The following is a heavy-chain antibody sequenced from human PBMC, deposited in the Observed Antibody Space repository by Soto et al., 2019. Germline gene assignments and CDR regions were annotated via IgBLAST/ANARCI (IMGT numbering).Heavy chain of an antibody. CDR2: IYYSGST. J-gene: IGHJ5*02. CDR3: ARAYCSGGSCYSAGGFDP. CDR1: GASVSSYY. Sequence: QVQLQESGRGLVKPSEPLSLTCTVLGASVSSYYWSWIRQPPGKGLEWIVYIYYSGSTHYNPSLKSGVTISVDTSKNQFSLKLSSVTAAATAVYYRARAYCSGGSCYSAGGFDPWGQGTLVTVSP. V-gene: IGHV4-59*02. D-gene: IGHD2-15*01.